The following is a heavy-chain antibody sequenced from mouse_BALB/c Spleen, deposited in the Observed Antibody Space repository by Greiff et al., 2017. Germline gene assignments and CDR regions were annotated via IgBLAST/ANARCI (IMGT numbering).Heavy chain of an antibody. CDR1: GFNIKDTY. V-gene: IGHV14-3*02. CDR3: ARYPGSITTAFDY. J-gene: IGHJ2*01. CDR2: IDPANGNT. D-gene: IGHD1-2*01. Sequence: EVKLVESGAELVKPGASVKLSCTASGFNIKDTYMHWVKQRPEQGLEWIGRIDPANGNTKYDPKFQGKATITADTSSNTAYLQLSSLTSEDTAVYYCARYPGSITTAFDYWGQGTTRTVSS.